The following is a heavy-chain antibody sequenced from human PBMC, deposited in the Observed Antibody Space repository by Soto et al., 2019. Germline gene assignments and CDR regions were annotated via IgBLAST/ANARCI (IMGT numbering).Heavy chain of an antibody. J-gene: IGHJ4*03. CDR2: FSDDGHNT. V-gene: IGHV3-30*18. Sequence: SGGSMRLACAVYGFTSSNHGMHWVRQAQSKGLEWVALFSDDGHNTSFVDSVKGRFTISRDNSRNMVYLQTNRLRAEDTAVYYCAKDYLRSSNVFDSCGQGTLVTVSS. CDR3: AKDYLRSSNVFDS. CDR1: GFTSSNHG. D-gene: IGHD2-2*01.